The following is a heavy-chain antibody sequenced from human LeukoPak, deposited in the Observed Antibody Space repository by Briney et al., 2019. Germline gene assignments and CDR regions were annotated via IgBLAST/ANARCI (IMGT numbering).Heavy chain of an antibody. Sequence: GESLKISCKGSGYSFTSYWIGWVRQMPGKGLEWMGSIYPGDSDTRYSPSFQGQVTISADKSISTAYLQWSSLKASDTAMYYCARHEYDILSGYPDYYYGMDVWGQGTTVTVSS. CDR1: GYSFTSYW. D-gene: IGHD3-9*01. CDR3: ARHEYDILSGYPDYYYGMDV. V-gene: IGHV5-51*01. J-gene: IGHJ6*02. CDR2: IYPGDSDT.